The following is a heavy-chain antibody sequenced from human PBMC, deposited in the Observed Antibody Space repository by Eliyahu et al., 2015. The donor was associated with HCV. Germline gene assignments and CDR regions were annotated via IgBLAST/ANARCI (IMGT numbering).Heavy chain of an antibody. CDR3: SSGGGGIAVTGTGGWFDP. V-gene: IGHV4-59*01. J-gene: IGHJ5*02. CDR1: GGXITTYY. D-gene: IGHD6-19*01. Sequence: QVQLQESGPGLVKPSETLSLSCIVXGGXITTYYWSWXRQPPGKGLEWIXYIHYSGSTNYNPSLKSRVTISLDTSKNQFSLNLTSVTAADTAVYYCSSGGGGIAVTGTGGWFDPWGQGTLVTVSS. CDR2: IHYSGST.